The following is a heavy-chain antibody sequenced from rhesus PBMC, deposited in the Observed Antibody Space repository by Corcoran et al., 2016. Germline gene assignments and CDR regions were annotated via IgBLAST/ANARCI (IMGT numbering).Heavy chain of an antibody. CDR2: IKRKVDGGTA. Sequence: EVRLVESGGGLVQPGGSLRLSCAASGFTLSNSWMTWVRQDPGGGREGVASIKRKVDGGTADYAAAVKGRFTISRDDSMNTLYLQMNCLKTEDTAVYYCTTDQPKFDSWGQGVLVIVSS. J-gene: IGHJ4*01. CDR3: TTDQPKFDS. CDR1: GFTLSNSW. V-gene: IGHV3-30*02.